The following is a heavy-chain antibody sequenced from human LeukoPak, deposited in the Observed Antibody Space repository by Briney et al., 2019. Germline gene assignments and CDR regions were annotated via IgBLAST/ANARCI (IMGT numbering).Heavy chain of an antibody. V-gene: IGHV6-1*01. J-gene: IGHJ4*02. CDR3: ARSYSSGWDSES. D-gene: IGHD6-19*01. Sequence: SQTLSLTCAISGDSVSSNSAAWNWIRQSPSRGLEWLGGTYYRSKWYNDYALSVKSRISINPDTSKKQFSLQLNSVTPEDTAVYYCARSYSSGWDSESWGQGTLVTVSS. CDR2: TYYRSKWYN. CDR1: GDSVSSNSAA.